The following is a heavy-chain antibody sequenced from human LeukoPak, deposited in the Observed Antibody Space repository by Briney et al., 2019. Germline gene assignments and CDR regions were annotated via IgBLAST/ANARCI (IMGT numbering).Heavy chain of an antibody. D-gene: IGHD2-15*01. CDR2: INHSGST. CDR3: ARGRFRPIGYHRDDAFDI. Sequence: SETLSLTCAVYGGSFSGYYWSWIRQPPGKGLEWIGEINHSGSTNYNPSLKSRVTISVDTSKNQFSLKLSSVTAADTAVYYCARGRFRPIGYHRDDAFDIWGQGTMVTVSS. V-gene: IGHV4-34*01. J-gene: IGHJ3*02. CDR1: GGSFSGYY.